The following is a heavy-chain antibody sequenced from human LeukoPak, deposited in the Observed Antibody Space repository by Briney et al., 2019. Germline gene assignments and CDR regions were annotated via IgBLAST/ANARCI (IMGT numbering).Heavy chain of an antibody. Sequence: SETLSLTCAVYGGSFSGYYWSWIRQPPGKGLEWIGEINHSGSTNYNPSLKSRVTISVDTSKNQFSLKLSSVTAADTAVYYCARGPIVVVPAAIEVKTLTEGPFNYWGQGTLVTVSS. J-gene: IGHJ4*02. CDR2: INHSGST. CDR3: ARGPIVVVPAAIEVKTLTEGPFNY. V-gene: IGHV4-34*01. CDR1: GGSFSGYY. D-gene: IGHD2-2*02.